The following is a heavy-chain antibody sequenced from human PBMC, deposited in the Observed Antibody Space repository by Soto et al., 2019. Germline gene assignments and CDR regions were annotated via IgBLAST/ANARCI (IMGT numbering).Heavy chain of an antibody. CDR2: IYTSGST. CDR3: ERDSEVLASSSYDVGYYFDY. CDR1: GGSISSYY. D-gene: IGHD6-6*01. J-gene: IGHJ4*02. V-gene: IGHV4-4*07. Sequence: PSETLSLTCTVSGGSISSYYWTWIRQPAGKGLEWIGRIYTSGSTNYNPSLKSRVTMSVDTSKNQFSLKLISVTAADKAVSSCERDSEVLASSSYDVGYYFDYWAQGTTVTV.